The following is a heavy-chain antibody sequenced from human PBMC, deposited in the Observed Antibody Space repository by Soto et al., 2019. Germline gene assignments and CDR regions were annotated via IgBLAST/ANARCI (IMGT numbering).Heavy chain of an antibody. V-gene: IGHV1-18*01. CDR1: GYTFTSYG. D-gene: IGHD3-22*01. CDR3: ARDIPDSSGDMRMDV. Sequence: ASVKVSCKASGYTFTSYGISWVRQAPGQGLEWMGWISAYNGNTNYAQKLQGRVTMTTDTPTSTAYMELRSLRSDDTAVYYCARDIPDSSGDMRMDVWGQGTTVTVSS. CDR2: ISAYNGNT. J-gene: IGHJ6*02.